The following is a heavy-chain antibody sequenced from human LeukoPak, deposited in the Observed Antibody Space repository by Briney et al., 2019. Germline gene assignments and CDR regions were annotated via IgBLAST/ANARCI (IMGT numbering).Heavy chain of an antibody. CDR2: MKPRSDNT. D-gene: IGHD6-25*01. CDR1: GYTFTNYD. V-gene: IGHV1-8*01. Sequence: ASVRVSCKTSGYTFTNYDINWVRQGIGQGLEWMGWMKPRSDNTGRAQRFQGRLTMTSDTSINTAYMELSNLRSEDTAIYYCARASGRLSDIQYWGQGTLVTVPS. CDR3: ARASGRLSDIQY. J-gene: IGHJ4*02.